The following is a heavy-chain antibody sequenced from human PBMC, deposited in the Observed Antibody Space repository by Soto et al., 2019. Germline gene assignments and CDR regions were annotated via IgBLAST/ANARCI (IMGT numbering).Heavy chain of an antibody. Sequence: SETLSLTCLVSGFPISSTYSWGWIRQPPGKGLEWIGSISHSGTTSYSPSLTSRVSISVDTSKNQVSLKLTSVTAADTAVYFCARVTMVIRDSDHFGVDVWGHGTTVTSP. CDR1: GFPISSTYS. CDR2: ISHSGTT. V-gene: IGHV4-38-2*02. CDR3: ARVTMVIRDSDHFGVDV. J-gene: IGHJ6*02. D-gene: IGHD4-17*01.